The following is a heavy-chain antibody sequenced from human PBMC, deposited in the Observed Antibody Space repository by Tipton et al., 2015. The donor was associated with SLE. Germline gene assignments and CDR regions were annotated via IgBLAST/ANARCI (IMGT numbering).Heavy chain of an antibody. CDR2: ISISSEYK. Sequence: SLRLSCAASGFSFNSYSMSWVRQAPGKGLEWVSSISISSEYKYYADSVKGRFPISRDNAKNSLFLQVDSLRAEDTAVYYCARGGVLGFDYWGQGTLVTVSS. D-gene: IGHD3-10*01. J-gene: IGHJ4*02. V-gene: IGHV3-21*01. CDR3: ARGGVLGFDY. CDR1: GFSFNSYS.